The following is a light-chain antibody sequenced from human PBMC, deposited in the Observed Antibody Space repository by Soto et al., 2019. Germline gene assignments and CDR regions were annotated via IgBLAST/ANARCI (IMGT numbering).Light chain of an antibody. J-gene: IGLJ2*01. CDR2: DVS. Sequence: QSALTQPPSASGSPGQSVTISCTGTSSDVGGYNYVSWYQQHPGKAPKLMIYDVSKRPSGVPDRFSGSKSGNTASLTVSGLQAEDEADYYCNSYGGSNNLVFGGGTKLTVL. CDR3: NSYGGSNNLV. CDR1: SSDVGGYNY. V-gene: IGLV2-8*01.